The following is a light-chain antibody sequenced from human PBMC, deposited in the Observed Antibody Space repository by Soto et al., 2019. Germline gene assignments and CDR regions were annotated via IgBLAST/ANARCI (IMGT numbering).Light chain of an antibody. V-gene: IGLV2-8*01. CDR2: EVN. Sequence: QSALTQPPSASGSPGQSVTISCTGTSNDVGGYNYVSWYQQHPGKAPKLMIYEVNKRPSGVPDRFSGSKSGNTASLTVSGLQAEDEADYYCNSYAGSNNFVVFGGGTKLTVL. CDR3: NSYAGSNNFVV. CDR1: SNDVGGYNY. J-gene: IGLJ3*02.